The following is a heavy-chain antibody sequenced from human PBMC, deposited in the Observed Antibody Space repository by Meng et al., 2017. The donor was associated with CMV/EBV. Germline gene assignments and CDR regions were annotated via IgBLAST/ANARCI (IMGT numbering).Heavy chain of an antibody. D-gene: IGHD3-16*01. J-gene: IGHJ5*02. CDR2: ISVSTGDT. V-gene: IGHV1-18*01. Sequence: YTFNPYGITGVRQAPGQGLEWMGWISVSTGDTNYAQNLQDRLILTTDTSTNTAHMELRSLRSDDTALYYCTKLGRVGSSPQYNWFDTWGQGTLVTVSS. CDR3: TKLGRVGSSPQYNWFDT. CDR1: YTFNPYG.